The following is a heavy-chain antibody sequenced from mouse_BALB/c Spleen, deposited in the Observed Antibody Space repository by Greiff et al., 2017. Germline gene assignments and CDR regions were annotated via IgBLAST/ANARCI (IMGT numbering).Heavy chain of an antibody. Sequence: VQLQQSGPGLVAPSQSLSITCTVSGFSLTGYGVTWVRQPPGKGLEWLGMIWGDGSTDYNSALKSRLSISKDNSKSQVFLKMNSMQTDYTARYYCARGTDGRYLDYWGQGTTLTVSS. D-gene: IGHD1-1*01. CDR3: ARGTDGRYLDY. CDR2: IWGDGST. V-gene: IGHV2-6-7*01. J-gene: IGHJ2*01. CDR1: GFSLTGYG.